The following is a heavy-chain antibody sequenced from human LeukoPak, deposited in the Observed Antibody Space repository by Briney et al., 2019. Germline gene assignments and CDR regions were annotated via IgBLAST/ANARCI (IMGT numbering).Heavy chain of an antibody. V-gene: IGHV1-69*05. J-gene: IGHJ6*03. Sequence: VASVKVSCKASGGTFSSYAISWVRQAPGQGLEWMGGIIPIFGTANYAQKFQGRVTITTDESTSTAYMELSSLRSEDTAVYYCARANIVPGGPYYYYYMDVWGKGTTVTVSS. CDR3: ARANIVPGGPYYYYYMDV. CDR1: GGTFSSYA. CDR2: IIPIFGTA. D-gene: IGHD5-12*01.